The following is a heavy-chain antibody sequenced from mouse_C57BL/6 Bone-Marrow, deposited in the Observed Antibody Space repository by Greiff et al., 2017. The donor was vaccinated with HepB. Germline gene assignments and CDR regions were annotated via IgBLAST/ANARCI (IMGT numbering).Heavy chain of an antibody. J-gene: IGHJ4*01. D-gene: IGHD1-1*01. CDR2: IRNKANGYTT. CDR3: ARSPYYDGSSYVCAMDY. CDR1: GFTFTDYY. V-gene: IGHV7-3*01. Sequence: EVQLVESGGGLVQPGGSLSLSCAASGFTFTDYYMSWVRQPPGKALEWLGFIRNKANGYTTEHSASVKGRFTSSRDNSQSILYLQMNALRAEDSATYYGARSPYYDGSSYVCAMDYWGQGTSVTVSS.